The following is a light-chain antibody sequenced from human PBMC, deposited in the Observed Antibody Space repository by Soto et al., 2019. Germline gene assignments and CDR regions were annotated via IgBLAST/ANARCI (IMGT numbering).Light chain of an antibody. Sequence: EIVLTQTPGTLYLSPGERGTLSCRASQSVSSNYLAWYQQKRGQAPRLLIYAASARATGIPDRFSGSGSGTDFTLTISRLEPEDFAVYFCQLYGSSPPRYTFAQGTNLEIK. V-gene: IGKV3-20*01. J-gene: IGKJ2*01. CDR2: AAS. CDR1: QSVSSNY. CDR3: QLYGSSPPRYT.